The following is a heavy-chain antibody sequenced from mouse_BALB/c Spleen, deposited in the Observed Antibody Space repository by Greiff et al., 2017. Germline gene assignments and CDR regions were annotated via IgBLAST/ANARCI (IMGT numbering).Heavy chain of an antibody. CDR3: ARRFYDYGYAMDY. CDR2: ISSGSSTI. Sequence: EVQGVESGGGLVQPGGSRKLSCAASGFTFSSFGMHWVRQAPEKGLEWVAYISSGSSTIYYADTVKGRFTISRDNPKNTLFLQMTSLRSEDTAMYYCARRFYDYGYAMDYWGQGTSVTVSS. J-gene: IGHJ4*01. D-gene: IGHD2-4*01. CDR1: GFTFSSFG. V-gene: IGHV5-17*02.